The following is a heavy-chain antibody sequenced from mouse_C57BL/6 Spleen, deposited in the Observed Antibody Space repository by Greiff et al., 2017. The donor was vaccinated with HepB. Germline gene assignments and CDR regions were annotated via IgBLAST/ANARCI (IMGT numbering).Heavy chain of an antibody. J-gene: IGHJ1*03. V-gene: IGHV1-52*01. CDR1: GYTFTSYW. CDR3: ARGYYYGSSPWYFCV. D-gene: IGHD1-1*01. Sequence: QVQLQQPGAELVRPGSSVKLSCKASGYTFTSYWMHWVKQRPIQGLEWIGNIDPSDSETHYNQKFKDKATLTVDKSSSTAYMKLRSLTSEDSAVYYCARGYYYGSSPWYFCVWGTGTTVTVSS. CDR2: IDPSDSET.